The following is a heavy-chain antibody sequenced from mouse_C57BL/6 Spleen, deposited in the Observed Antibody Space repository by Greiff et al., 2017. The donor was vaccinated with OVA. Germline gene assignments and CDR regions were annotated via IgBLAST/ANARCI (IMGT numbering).Heavy chain of an antibody. CDR2: INPNNGGT. V-gene: IGHV1-26*01. CDR3: ARSDGYYHYFDY. Sequence: VQLQQSGPELVKPGASVKISCKASGYTFTDYYMNWVKQSHGKSLEWIGDINPNNGGTSYNQKFKGKATLTVDKSSSTAYMELRSLTSEDSAVYYCARSDGYYHYFDYWGQGTTLTVSS. D-gene: IGHD2-3*01. CDR1: GYTFTDYY. J-gene: IGHJ2*01.